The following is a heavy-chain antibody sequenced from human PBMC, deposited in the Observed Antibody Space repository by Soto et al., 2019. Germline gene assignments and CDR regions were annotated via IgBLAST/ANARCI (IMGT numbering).Heavy chain of an antibody. V-gene: IGHV4-34*01. Sequence: SETLSLTCAVYGGSFSGYYWSWIRQPPGKGLEWIGEINHSGSTNYNPSLKSRVTISVVTSKNQFSLKLSSVTAADAAVYYCARGARSGLRVNWFDPWGQGTLVTVSS. CDR3: ARGARSGLRVNWFDP. J-gene: IGHJ5*02. CDR1: GGSFSGYY. CDR2: INHSGST. D-gene: IGHD4-17*01.